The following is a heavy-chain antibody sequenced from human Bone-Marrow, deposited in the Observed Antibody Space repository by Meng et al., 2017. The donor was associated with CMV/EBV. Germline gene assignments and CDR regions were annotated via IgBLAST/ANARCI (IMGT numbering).Heavy chain of an antibody. CDR3: AKDIRTGNYYGMDV. CDR2: ISWDGGTT. Sequence: GGSLRLSCAASRFTFDDYTMHWARQAPGKGLEWVSLISWDGGTTYYADSVKGRFTISRDNAKNSLYLQMNSLRAEDTALYYCAKDIRTGNYYGMDVWGQGTTVTVSS. D-gene: IGHD3-10*01. CDR1: RFTFDDYT. J-gene: IGHJ6*02. V-gene: IGHV3-43*01.